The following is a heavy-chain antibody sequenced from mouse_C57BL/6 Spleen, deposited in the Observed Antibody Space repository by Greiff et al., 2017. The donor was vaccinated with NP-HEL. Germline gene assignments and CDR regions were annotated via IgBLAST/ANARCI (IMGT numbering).Heavy chain of an antibody. CDR3: ARHGSSYYAMDY. J-gene: IGHJ4*01. Sequence: VKLVESGAELVKPGASVKISCKASGYAFSSYWMNWVKQRPGKGLEWIGQIYPGDGDTNYNGKFKGKATLTADKSSSTAYMQLSSLTSEDSAVYFCARHGSSYYAMDYWGQGTSVTVSS. V-gene: IGHV1-80*01. CDR1: GYAFSSYW. D-gene: IGHD1-1*01. CDR2: IYPGDGDT.